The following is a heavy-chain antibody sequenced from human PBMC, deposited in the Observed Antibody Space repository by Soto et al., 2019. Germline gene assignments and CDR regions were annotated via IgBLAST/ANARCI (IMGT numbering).Heavy chain of an antibody. J-gene: IGHJ4*02. CDR3: AKDYHSTGWDAAFDY. CDR1: GDSISRGYP. V-gene: IGHV4-38-2*01. CDR2: IYHTGTT. Sequence: SETLSLTCAVSGDSISRGYPWAWIRQSPTKGLEWIASIYHTGTTYYNPSLTSRVTISVDTSQNQFSLNLRSVTAADSAMYYCAKDYHSTGWDAAFDYWGQGTLVTVS. D-gene: IGHD6-19*01.